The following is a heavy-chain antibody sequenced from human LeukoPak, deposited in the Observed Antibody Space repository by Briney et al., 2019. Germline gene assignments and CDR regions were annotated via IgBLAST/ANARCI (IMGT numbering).Heavy chain of an antibody. J-gene: IGHJ4*02. Sequence: ASVKVSCKASGYTFTNYAISWVRQAPGQGLERVGWISAYNGNTNYAQKLQGRVTMTTDTSTSTAYMDMRSLRSDDTAVYYCARLRNSGFPYVDSWGQGTLVTVSS. CDR3: ARLRNSGFPYVDS. D-gene: IGHD5-12*01. CDR2: ISAYNGNT. CDR1: GYTFTNYA. V-gene: IGHV1-18*01.